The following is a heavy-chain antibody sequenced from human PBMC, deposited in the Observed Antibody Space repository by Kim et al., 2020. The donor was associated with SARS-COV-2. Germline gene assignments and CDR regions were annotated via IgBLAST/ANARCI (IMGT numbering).Heavy chain of an antibody. CDR2: ISSSSSYI. D-gene: IGHD3-22*01. CDR1: GFTFSSYS. J-gene: IGHJ6*02. CDR3: ASFPYSSGYYGMDV. Sequence: GGSLRLSCAASGFTFSSYSMNWVRQAPGKGLEWVSSISSSSSYIYYADSVKGRFTISRDNAKNSLYLQMNSLRAEDTAVYYCASFPYSSGYYGMDVWGQGTTVTVSS. V-gene: IGHV3-21*01.